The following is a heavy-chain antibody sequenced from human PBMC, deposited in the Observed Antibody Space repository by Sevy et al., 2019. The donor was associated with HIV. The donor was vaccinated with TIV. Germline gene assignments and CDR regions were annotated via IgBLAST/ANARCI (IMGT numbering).Heavy chain of an antibody. CDR1: GFGFQDYA. J-gene: IGHJ6*02. Sequence: GGSLRLSCAASGFGFQDYAMQWVRQRPGKGLEWVAGISWNRGAIDYAHSVKGRFTISRDNAKNSLYLQMNSLRAEDTALYFCAKDINRGCDSINCYTYYYYYYGFDVWGQGTTVTVSS. D-gene: IGHD3-16*02. CDR3: AKDINRGCDSINCYTYYYYYYGFDV. V-gene: IGHV3-9*01. CDR2: ISWNRGAI.